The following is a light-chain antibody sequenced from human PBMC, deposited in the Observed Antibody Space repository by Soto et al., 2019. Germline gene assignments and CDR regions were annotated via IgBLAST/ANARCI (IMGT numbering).Light chain of an antibody. J-gene: IGLJ2*01. CDR2: TTN. CDR3: AAWNDSLHVVV. V-gene: IGLV1-44*01. CDR1: SSNIGSKT. Sequence: QSVLTQPPSASGTPGQSVTISCSGSSSNIGSKTLNWYQLVPGSAPKLLIYTTNKRPSGVPDRFSASKSGTSASLAISGLQSEDEADDDCAAWNDSLHVVVFGGGTKLTVL.